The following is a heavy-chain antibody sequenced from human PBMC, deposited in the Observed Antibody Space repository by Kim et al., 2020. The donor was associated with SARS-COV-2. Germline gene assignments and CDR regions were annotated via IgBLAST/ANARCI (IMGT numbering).Heavy chain of an antibody. Sequence: ASVKVSCKASGYTFTSYHIHWVRQAPGQGLEWMGIINPNGGSTRSAQKFQGRVTMTMTRDTSTSTVYMELSSLTSEDTAVFYCARGIKYIGTWSGLGYWGQGTLVTVSS. CDR3: ARGIKYIGTWSGLGY. CDR2: INPNGGST. V-gene: IGHV1-46*01. CDR1: GYTFTSYH. D-gene: IGHD1-26*01. J-gene: IGHJ4*02.